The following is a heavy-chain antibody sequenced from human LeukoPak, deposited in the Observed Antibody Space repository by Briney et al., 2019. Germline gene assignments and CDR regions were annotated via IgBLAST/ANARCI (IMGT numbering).Heavy chain of an antibody. CDR1: GFTFDDYT. V-gene: IGHV3-43*01. Sequence: GGSLRLSCAASGFTFDDYTMRWVRQAPGKGLEWVSLISWGGGSTYYADSVKGRFTISRDNSKNSLYLQMNSLRTEDTALYYCAKGNDYSNYLAYYFDYWGQGTLVTVSS. CDR3: AKGNDYSNYLAYYFDY. D-gene: IGHD4-11*01. J-gene: IGHJ4*02. CDR2: ISWGGGST.